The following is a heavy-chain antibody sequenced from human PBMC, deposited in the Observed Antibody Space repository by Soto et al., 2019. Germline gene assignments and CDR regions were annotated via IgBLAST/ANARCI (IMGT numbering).Heavy chain of an antibody. CDR2: ISGSGGST. CDR3: VKSKLRGYYYYYYGMDV. Sequence: EVQLLESGGGLVQPGGSLRLSCAASGFTFSSYAMSWVRQAPGKGLEWVSAISGSGGSTYYADSVKGRFTISRDNSKNTLYLQMNSLRAEDTAVYYCVKSKLRGYYYYYYGMDVWGQGTTVTVSS. CDR1: GFTFSSYA. J-gene: IGHJ6*02. D-gene: IGHD3-16*01. V-gene: IGHV3-23*01.